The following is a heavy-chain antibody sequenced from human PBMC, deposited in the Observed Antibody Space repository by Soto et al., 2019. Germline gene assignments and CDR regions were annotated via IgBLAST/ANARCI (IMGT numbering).Heavy chain of an antibody. Sequence: QVQLVESGGGVVQPGRSLRLSCAASGFTFSSYGMHWVRQAPGKGLEWVAVISYDGSNKYYADSVKGRFTISRDNSKNTLYMKMNSLRAEDTAVYYCAKDGGYLVFPDYWGQGTLVTVSS. J-gene: IGHJ4*02. CDR3: AKDGGYLVFPDY. D-gene: IGHD2-2*03. CDR1: GFTFSSYG. CDR2: ISYDGSNK. V-gene: IGHV3-30*18.